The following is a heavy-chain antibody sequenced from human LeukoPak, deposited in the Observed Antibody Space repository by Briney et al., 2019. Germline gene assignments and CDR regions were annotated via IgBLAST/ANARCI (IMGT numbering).Heavy chain of an antibody. V-gene: IGHV3-23*01. Sequence: GGSLRLSCAASGFIFSNYAMTWARLTQGKGLEWASAISGSGGTTYYADSVKGRFTISRDSSTNTLYLQLSSLRAEDTAIYYCARGGSVFAYFFDYWGQGTLVTVSS. CDR3: ARGGSVFAYFFDY. J-gene: IGHJ4*02. CDR2: ISGSGGTT. CDR1: GFIFSNYA. D-gene: IGHD3-10*01.